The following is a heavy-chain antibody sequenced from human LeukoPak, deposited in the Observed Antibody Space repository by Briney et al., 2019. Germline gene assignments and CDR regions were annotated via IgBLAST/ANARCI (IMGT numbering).Heavy chain of an antibody. V-gene: IGHV1-2*06. CDR1: GYTFIGYY. Sequence: GASVKVSCKASGYTFIGYYMHWVRQAPGQGLEWMGRINPNSGGTNYAQKFQGRVTMTRDTSISTAYMELSRLRSDDTAVYYCARAYYDSSGYYYPDYWGQGTLVTVSS. D-gene: IGHD3-22*01. CDR3: ARAYYDSSGYYYPDY. J-gene: IGHJ4*02. CDR2: INPNSGGT.